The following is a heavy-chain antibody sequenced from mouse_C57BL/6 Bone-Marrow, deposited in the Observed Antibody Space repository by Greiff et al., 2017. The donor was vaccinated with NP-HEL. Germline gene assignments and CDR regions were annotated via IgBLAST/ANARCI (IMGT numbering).Heavy chain of an antibody. D-gene: IGHD2-4*01. CDR2: IDPSDSYT. CDR1: GYTFTSYW. CDR3: ARDYDYDEGYYFDY. V-gene: IGHV1-69*01. J-gene: IGHJ2*01. Sequence: VQLQQPGAELVMPGASVKLSCKASGYTFTSYWMHWVKQRPGQGLEWIGEIDPSDSYTNYNQKFKGKSTVTVDKSSSTAYMQLSSLTSEDSAVYYCARDYDYDEGYYFDYWGQGTTLTVSS.